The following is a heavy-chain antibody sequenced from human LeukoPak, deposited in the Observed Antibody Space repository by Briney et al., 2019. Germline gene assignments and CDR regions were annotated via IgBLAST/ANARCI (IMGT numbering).Heavy chain of an antibody. CDR1: GFTFSSYW. Sequence: GGSLRLSCAASGFTFSSYWMSWVRQAPGKGLEWVANIKQDGSEKYYVDSVKGRFTISRDNAKNSLYLQMNSLRAEDTAVYYCARGTDIVATRNYFDYWGQGTLVTVSS. CDR3: ARGTDIVATRNYFDY. D-gene: IGHD5-12*01. V-gene: IGHV3-7*01. J-gene: IGHJ4*02. CDR2: IKQDGSEK.